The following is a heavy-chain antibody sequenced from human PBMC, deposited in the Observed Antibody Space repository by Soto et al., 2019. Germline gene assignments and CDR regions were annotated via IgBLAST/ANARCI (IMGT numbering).Heavy chain of an antibody. CDR3: ARAKEDHSGDYNAFDI. CDR1: GDSINNGDYY. D-gene: IGHD4-17*01. Sequence: QVQLQDSGPGLVKPSQTLSLTCTVSGDSINNGDYYWRSLRQLPGSGLEWIGYISYSGTKYYNPSLQGRLSMSVDASKNQFSLDLTSVTAAYTAGYFCARAKEDHSGDYNAFDIWGQGTVVTVSS. V-gene: IGHV4-30-4*08. J-gene: IGHJ3*02. CDR2: ISYSGTK.